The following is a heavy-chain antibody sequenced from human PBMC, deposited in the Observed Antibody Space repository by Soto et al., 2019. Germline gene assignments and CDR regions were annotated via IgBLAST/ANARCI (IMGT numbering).Heavy chain of an antibody. D-gene: IGHD6-6*01. J-gene: IGHJ5*02. Sequence: EVHLLESGGDLVQPGGSLRLSCVASGFTFYSHAMSWVRQAPGKGLEWVSGTSASGGVTYYADSVKGRFTMSRDNAKNTLWLQMNSLRVEDTAVYYCVDVGAIGRPPLDPWGQGTLVIVSS. CDR3: VDVGAIGRPPLDP. CDR1: GFTFYSHA. CDR2: TSASGGVT. V-gene: IGHV3-23*01.